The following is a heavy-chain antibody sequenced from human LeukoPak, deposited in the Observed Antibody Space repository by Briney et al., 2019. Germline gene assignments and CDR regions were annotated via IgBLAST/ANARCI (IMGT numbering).Heavy chain of an antibody. Sequence: PSETLSLTCTVSGGSISRYSWSWIRQPPGKGLEWIGSIYYSGSTYYNPSLKSRVTISVDTSKKQFSLKLSSVTAADTAVYYCARQTYYSSGYFDYWGQGTPARVSS. D-gene: IGHD3-22*01. CDR3: ARQTYYSSGYFDY. CDR2: IYYSGST. V-gene: IGHV4-39*01. J-gene: IGHJ4*02. CDR1: GGSISRYS.